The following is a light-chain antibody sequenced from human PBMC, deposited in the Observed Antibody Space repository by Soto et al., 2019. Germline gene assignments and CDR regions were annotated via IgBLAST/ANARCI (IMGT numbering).Light chain of an antibody. J-gene: IGKJ2*03. V-gene: IGKV3-20*01. CDR2: TAS. CDR3: QQFGGSPLYS. Sequence: EIVLTQSPGTLSLSPGETATLSCRASQSVTSSHIGWYQQKPGQAPRLLVYTASSRATGIPDRFSGSGSGTDFTLTISRLEPEDSAVYYCQQFGGSPLYSVGQGTKLEIK. CDR1: QSVTSSH.